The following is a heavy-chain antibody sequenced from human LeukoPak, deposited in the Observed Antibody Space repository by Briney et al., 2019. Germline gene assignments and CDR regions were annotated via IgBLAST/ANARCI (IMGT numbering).Heavy chain of an antibody. Sequence: GESLKISCKGSGYTFTNYWIGWVRQMPGKGLESIGIINTGDSDPRYSPFFQGQVTISSDKSISTAYLHWSSLEASDTAMYYWARRAPWGGGYFDLWGRGTLVTVSS. J-gene: IGHJ2*01. V-gene: IGHV5-51*01. CDR2: INTGDSDP. CDR3: ARRAPWGGGYFDL. D-gene: IGHD7-27*01. CDR1: GYTFTNYW.